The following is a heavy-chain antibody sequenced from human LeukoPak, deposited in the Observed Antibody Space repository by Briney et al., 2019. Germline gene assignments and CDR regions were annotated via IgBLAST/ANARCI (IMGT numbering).Heavy chain of an antibody. V-gene: IGHV3-7*01. Sequence: GGSLRLSCAASGFTFSIYIMNWVRQSPGKGLEWVANIKPDGSDKYYVDSARGRFTVSRDNAKNSAFLQVNSLRAEDTAIYYCATISAQTFDIWGQGTLVSVSS. D-gene: IGHD5-24*01. CDR2: IKPDGSDK. CDR1: GFTFSIYI. J-gene: IGHJ3*02. CDR3: ATISAQTFDI.